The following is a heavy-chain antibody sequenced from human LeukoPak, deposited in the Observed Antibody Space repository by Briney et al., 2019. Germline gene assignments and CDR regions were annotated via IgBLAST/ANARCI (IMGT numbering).Heavy chain of an antibody. CDR3: ARKYSGSDPHDY. CDR1: GGSFSGYY. D-gene: IGHD5-12*01. Sequence: PSETLSLTCAVYGGSFSGYYWSWIRQPPGKGLEWIGEINHSGSTNYNPSLKSRVTISVDTSKNQFSLKLSSVTAADTAVYYCARKYSGSDPHDYWGQGTLVTVSS. CDR2: INHSGST. V-gene: IGHV4-34*01. J-gene: IGHJ4*02.